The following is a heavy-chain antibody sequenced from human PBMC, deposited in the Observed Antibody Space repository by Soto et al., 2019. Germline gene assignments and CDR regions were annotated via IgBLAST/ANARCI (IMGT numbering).Heavy chain of an antibody. V-gene: IGHV3-21*01. J-gene: IGHJ4*02. CDR2: ISSTTNYK. D-gene: IGHD3-22*01. CDR1: GLTFSSYS. CDR3: AREIYDDYDSSGFDH. Sequence: PGGSLRLSCAASGLTFSSYSMNWVRQAPGKGLEWVSSISSTTNYKYYADSVKGRFTISRDNAKNSLYLQMNSLRAEDTAVYYCAREIYDDYDSSGFDHWGQGTLVTVSS.